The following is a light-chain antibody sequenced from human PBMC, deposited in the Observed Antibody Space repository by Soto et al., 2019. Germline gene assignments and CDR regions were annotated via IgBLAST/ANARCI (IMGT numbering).Light chain of an antibody. J-gene: IGLJ1*01. CDR1: SSDVGGYNY. CDR2: EVT. V-gene: IGLV2-14*01. Sequence: QSVLTQPASVSASPGQAITIACTGTSSDVGGYNYVSWYQQHPGKAPKLMIYEVTNRPSGVSNRISGSKSGNTASLTISGLQAEDEADYYCSSYTSRSTLVFGTGTKVTVL. CDR3: SSYTSRSTLV.